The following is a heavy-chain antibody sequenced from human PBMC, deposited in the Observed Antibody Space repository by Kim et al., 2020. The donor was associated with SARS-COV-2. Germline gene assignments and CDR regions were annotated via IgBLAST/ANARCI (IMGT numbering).Heavy chain of an antibody. V-gene: IGHV1-18*01. Sequence: ASVKVSCKASGYTFSGYGVSWVRQAPGQGLEWMGWISGLDGKTDYVEEFQGRLTLTTDISTSTAYLELRSLRPDDTAIYYCARDGLGWSQLDSWGQGTLV. D-gene: IGHD6-19*01. CDR1: GYTFSGYG. J-gene: IGHJ5*01. CDR2: ISGLDGKT. CDR3: ARDGLGWSQLDS.